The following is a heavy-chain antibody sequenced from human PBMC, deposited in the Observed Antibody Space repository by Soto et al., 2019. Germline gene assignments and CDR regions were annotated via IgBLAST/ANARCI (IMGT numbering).Heavy chain of an antibody. CDR1: GFTFSSYW. CDR2: IKQDGSEK. CDR3: AREQRIMITFGGVIASDAFDI. D-gene: IGHD3-16*02. V-gene: IGHV3-7*01. Sequence: ESGGGLVQPGGSLRLSCAASGFTFSSYWMSWVRQAPGKGLEWVANIKQDGSEKYYVDSVKGRFTISRDNAKNSLYLQMNSLRAEDTAVYYCAREQRIMITFGGVIASDAFDIWGQGTMVTVSS. J-gene: IGHJ3*02.